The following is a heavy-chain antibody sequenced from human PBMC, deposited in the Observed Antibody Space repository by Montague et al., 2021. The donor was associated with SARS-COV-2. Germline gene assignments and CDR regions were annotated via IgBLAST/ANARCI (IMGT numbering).Heavy chain of an antibody. CDR1: GGSFSVYY. D-gene: IGHD3-9*01. V-gene: IGHV4-34*01. CDR3: ARVRFFDWPPHYYMDV. CDR2: INHSGST. J-gene: IGHJ6*03. Sequence: SETLSLTCAVYGGSFSVYYWSWIRQPPGKGLEWIGEINHSGSTNYNPSLKSRVTISVDTSKNQVSLKLSSVTAADTAVYYCARVRFFDWPPHYYMDVWGKGTTVTVSS.